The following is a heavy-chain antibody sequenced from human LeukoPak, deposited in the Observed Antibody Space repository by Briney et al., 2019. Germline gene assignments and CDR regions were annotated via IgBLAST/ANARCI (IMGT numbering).Heavy chain of an antibody. CDR1: GYFISSGYY. J-gene: IGHJ4*02. Sequence: SETLSLTCAVSGYFISSGYYWGWIRPPPGKGLEGIGIIYHSGRTYYNPSVKRRVTISVDTSKNPFSLKLSSVTAADTAVYYCASEIEGATSEFDYWGQGTLVTVSS. V-gene: IGHV4-38-2*01. CDR2: IYHSGRT. D-gene: IGHD1-26*01. CDR3: ASEIEGATSEFDY.